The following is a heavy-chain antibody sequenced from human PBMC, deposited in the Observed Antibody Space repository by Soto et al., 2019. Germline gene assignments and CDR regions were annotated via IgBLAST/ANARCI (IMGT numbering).Heavy chain of an antibody. D-gene: IGHD3-22*01. CDR1: GGSISSGGYY. CDR2: IYYSGST. J-gene: IGHJ4*02. Sequence: ASETLSLTCTVSGGSISSGGYYWSWIRQHPGKGLEWIGYIYYSGSTYYNPSLKSRVTISVDTSKNQFSLKLSSVTAADTAVYYCAGRLNYYDSSGYYLEFDYWGQGTLVTVSS. CDR3: AGRLNYYDSSGYYLEFDY. V-gene: IGHV4-31*03.